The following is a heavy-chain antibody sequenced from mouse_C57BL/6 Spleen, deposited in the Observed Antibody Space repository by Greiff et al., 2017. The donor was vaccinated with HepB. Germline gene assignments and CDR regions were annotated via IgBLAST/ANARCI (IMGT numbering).Heavy chain of an antibody. Sequence: VKLVESGPGLVAPSQRLSITCTVSGFSLTSYGVDWVRQSPGKGLEWLGVIWGVGSTNYNSALKSRLSISKDNSKSQVFLKMNSLQTDDTAMYYCARFTTEYAMDYWGQGTSVTVSS. V-gene: IGHV2-6*01. J-gene: IGHJ4*01. CDR1: GFSLTSYG. CDR3: ARFTTEYAMDY. CDR2: IWGVGST. D-gene: IGHD1-1*01.